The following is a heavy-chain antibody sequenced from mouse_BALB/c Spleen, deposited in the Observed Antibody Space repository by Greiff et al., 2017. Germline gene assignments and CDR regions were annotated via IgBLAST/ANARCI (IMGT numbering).Heavy chain of an antibody. J-gene: IGHJ2*01. V-gene: IGHV1-31*01. CDR2: INPYNGAT. D-gene: IGHD2-4*01. CDR3: ARYYDYDNDY. CDR1: GYSFTGYY. Sequence: VQLQQSGPELVKPGASVKISCKASGYSFTGYYMHWVKQSHVKSLEWIGRINPYNGATSYNQNFKDKASLTVDKSSSTAYMELHSLTSEDSEVYYCARYYDYDNDYWGQGTTLTVSS.